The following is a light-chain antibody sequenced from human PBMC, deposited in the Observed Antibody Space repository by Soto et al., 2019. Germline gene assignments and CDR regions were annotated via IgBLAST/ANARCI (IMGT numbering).Light chain of an antibody. Sequence: QSALTQPASVSGSPGQSITISCIGTSSDVGGYNYVSWYQQHPGKAPKLMIYEVTNRPSGVSNLFSGSKSGNTASLIISGLQAEDEADYYCKSFSSSTLYVFGTGTKLTVL. CDR2: EVT. J-gene: IGLJ1*01. CDR3: KSFSSSTLYV. CDR1: SSDVGGYNY. V-gene: IGLV2-14*01.